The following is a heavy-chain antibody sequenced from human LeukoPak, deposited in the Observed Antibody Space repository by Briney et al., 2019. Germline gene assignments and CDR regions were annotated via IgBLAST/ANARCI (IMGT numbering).Heavy chain of an antibody. Sequence: GSLRLSCAASGFTFSSYAMSWVRQAPGKGLEWVSAISGSGGSTYYADSVKGRFTISRDNSKNTLYLQMNSLRAEDTAVYYCAKVLGSCYSGMCSGMDVWGQGTTVTVSS. D-gene: IGHD2-15*01. V-gene: IGHV3-23*01. CDR3: AKVLGSCYSGMCSGMDV. J-gene: IGHJ6*02. CDR2: ISGSGGST. CDR1: GFTFSSYA.